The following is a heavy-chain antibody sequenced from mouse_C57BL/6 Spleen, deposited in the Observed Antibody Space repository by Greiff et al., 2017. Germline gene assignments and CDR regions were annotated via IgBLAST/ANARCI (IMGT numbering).Heavy chain of an antibody. J-gene: IGHJ4*01. CDR3: ARSAYYSNIYAMDY. D-gene: IGHD2-5*01. CDR1: GYTFTDYN. CDR2: INPNNGGT. Sequence: EVQLQQSGPELVKPGASVKIPCKASGYTFTDYNMDWVKQSHGKSLEWIGDINPNNGGTIYNQKFKGKATLTVDKSSSTAYMELRSLTSEDTAVYYCARSAYYSNIYAMDYWGQGTSVTVSS. V-gene: IGHV1-18*01.